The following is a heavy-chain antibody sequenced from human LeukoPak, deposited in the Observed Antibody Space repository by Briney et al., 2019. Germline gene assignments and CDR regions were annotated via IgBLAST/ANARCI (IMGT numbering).Heavy chain of an antibody. V-gene: IGHV4-39*01. J-gene: IGHJ3*02. CDR3: ARLSPRDAFDI. CDR1: GGSISSSSYY. Sequence: PSETLSLTCTVSGGSISSSSYYWGWIRQPPGKGLEWIGSIYYSGSTYYNPSLKSRVTISVDTSKNQFPLKLSSVTAADTAVYYCARLSPRDAFDIWGQGTMVTVSS. CDR2: IYYSGST.